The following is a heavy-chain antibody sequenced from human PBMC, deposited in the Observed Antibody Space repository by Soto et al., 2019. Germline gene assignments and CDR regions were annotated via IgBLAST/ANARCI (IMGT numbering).Heavy chain of an antibody. D-gene: IGHD3-22*01. CDR1: GGSISSSSYY. J-gene: IGHJ6*02. V-gene: IGHV4-39*01. Sequence: GPGPMTPSETLSHTCTGTGGSISSSSYYGGWIRQPQGKGLEWIGSIYYSGSTYYTPSLKSRVTISVDTSKNPFSLKLSSVTAADTAVYYCASPYISGYRYYYYYGMDVWGQGTTVTVSS. CDR2: IYYSGST. CDR3: ASPYISGYRYYYYYGMDV.